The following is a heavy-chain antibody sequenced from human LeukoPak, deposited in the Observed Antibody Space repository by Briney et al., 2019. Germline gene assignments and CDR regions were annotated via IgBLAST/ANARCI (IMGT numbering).Heavy chain of an antibody. CDR2: ISGSGGST. CDR3: AREGPPYSSGWYRNAFDI. J-gene: IGHJ3*02. V-gene: IGHV3-23*01. CDR1: GFTFSSYA. D-gene: IGHD6-19*01. Sequence: GGSLRLSCAASGFTFSSYAMSWVRQAPGKGLEWVSAISGSGGSTYYADSVKGRFTISRDNSKNTLYLQMNSLRAEDTAVYYCAREGPPYSSGWYRNAFDIWGQGTMVTVSS.